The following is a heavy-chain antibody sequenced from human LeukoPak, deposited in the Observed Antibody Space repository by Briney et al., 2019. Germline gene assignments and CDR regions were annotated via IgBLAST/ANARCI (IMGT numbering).Heavy chain of an antibody. V-gene: IGHV4-39*01. D-gene: IGHD3-16*02. CDR1: GGSISSSSYY. Sequence: SETLSLTCTVSGGSISSSSYYWGWIRQPPGKGLEWIGSIDYSGSTYYNPSLKSRVTISVDTSKNQFSLKLSSVTAADTAVYYCARLTYDYVWGSYRRTTYYFDYWGQGTLVTVSS. J-gene: IGHJ4*02. CDR3: ARLTYDYVWGSYRRTTYYFDY. CDR2: IDYSGST.